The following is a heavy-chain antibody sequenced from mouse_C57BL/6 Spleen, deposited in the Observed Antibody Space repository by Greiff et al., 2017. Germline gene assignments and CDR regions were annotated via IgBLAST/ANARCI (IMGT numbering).Heavy chain of an antibody. V-gene: IGHV1-85*01. CDR3: ARSGYEGFAY. D-gene: IGHD3-1*01. CDR1: GYTFTSYD. Sequence: VKLMESGPELVKPGASVKLSCKASGYTFTSYDINWVKQRPGQGLEWIGWIYPRDGSTKYNEKFKGKATLSVDTSSSTAYLGLHSLTSEDSAVYFCARSGYEGFAYWGQGTLVTVSA. CDR2: IYPRDGST. J-gene: IGHJ3*01.